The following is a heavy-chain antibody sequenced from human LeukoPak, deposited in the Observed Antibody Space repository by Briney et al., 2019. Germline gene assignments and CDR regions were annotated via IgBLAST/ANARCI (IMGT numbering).Heavy chain of an antibody. J-gene: IGHJ6*03. CDR3: ARGDYDFWSGYSGRSYYYYYMDV. CDR1: GGSISSYY. Sequence: SETLSLTCTVSGGSISSYYWSWIRQPPGKGLEWIGYIYYSGSTNYNPSPKSRVTISVDTSKNQFSLKLSSVTAADTAVYYCARGDYDFWSGYSGRSYYYYYMDVWGKGTTVTVSS. D-gene: IGHD3-3*01. CDR2: IYYSGST. V-gene: IGHV4-59*01.